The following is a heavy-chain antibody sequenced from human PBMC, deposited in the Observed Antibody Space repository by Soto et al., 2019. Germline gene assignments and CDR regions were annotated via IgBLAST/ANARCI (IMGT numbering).Heavy chain of an antibody. J-gene: IGHJ4*02. Sequence: GAAVKVSCKASGGTFSSYAISWVRQAPGQGLEWMGGIIPIFGTANYAQKFQGRVTITADKSTSTAYMELSSLRSEDTAVYYCASDRPGSSGPGYYFDYWGQGTLVTVSS. CDR1: GGTFSSYA. D-gene: IGHD3-22*01. CDR3: ASDRPGSSGPGYYFDY. CDR2: IIPIFGTA. V-gene: IGHV1-69*06.